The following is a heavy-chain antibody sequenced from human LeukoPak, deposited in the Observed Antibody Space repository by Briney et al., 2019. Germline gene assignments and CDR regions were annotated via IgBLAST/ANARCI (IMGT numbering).Heavy chain of an antibody. V-gene: IGHV5-51*01. D-gene: IGHD3-10*01. J-gene: IGHJ4*02. CDR1: GYSFTTYW. CDR3: ARQHGSGSYYSRAIDY. CDR2: IYPGDSDT. Sequence: GESLKISCEASGYSFTTYWIGWVRQMPGKGLEWMGIIYPGDSDTRYGPSFQGQVTISADKSISTAYLQWSSLKASDTAMYYCARQHGSGSYYSRAIDYWGQGTLVTVSS.